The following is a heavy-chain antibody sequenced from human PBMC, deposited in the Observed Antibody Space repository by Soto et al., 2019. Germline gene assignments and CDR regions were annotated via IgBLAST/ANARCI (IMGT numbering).Heavy chain of an antibody. V-gene: IGHV1-8*01. CDR3: ARSDIVLMVYAQNYFDY. J-gene: IGHJ4*02. Sequence: ASVKVSCKASGYTFTSYDINWVRQATGRGLEWMGWMNPNSGNTGYAQKFQGRVTMTRNTSISTAYMELSSLRSEDTAVYYCARSDIVLMVYAQNYFDYWGQGTLVTVSS. CDR2: MNPNSGNT. CDR1: GYTFTSYD. D-gene: IGHD2-8*01.